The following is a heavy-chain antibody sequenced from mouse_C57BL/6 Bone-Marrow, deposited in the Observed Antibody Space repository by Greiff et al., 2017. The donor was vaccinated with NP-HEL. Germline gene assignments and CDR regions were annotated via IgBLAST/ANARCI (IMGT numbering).Heavy chain of an antibody. CDR2: ISSGGSYT. Sequence: DVMLVESGGDLVKPGGSLKLSCAASGFTFSSYGMSWVRQTPDKRLEWVATISSGGSYTYYPDSVKGRFTIARDNAKNTLYLQMGSLKSEDTAMYYCARGALGRFAYWGQGTLVTVSA. CDR1: GFTFSSYG. CDR3: ARGALGRFAY. V-gene: IGHV5-6*02. J-gene: IGHJ3*01. D-gene: IGHD4-1*01.